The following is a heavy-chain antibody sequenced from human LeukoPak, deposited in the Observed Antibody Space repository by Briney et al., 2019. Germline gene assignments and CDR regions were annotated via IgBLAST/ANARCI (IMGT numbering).Heavy chain of an antibody. V-gene: IGHV1-2*06. CDR3: ARDWTDYGGNSKAFDY. CDR2: INPNSGGT. D-gene: IGHD4-23*01. J-gene: IGHJ4*02. Sequence: ASVKVSCKAPGYTFTGYYMHWVRQAPGQGLEWMGRINPNSGGTNYAQKFQGRVTMTRDTSISTAYMELSRLRSEDTAVYYCARDWTDYGGNSKAFDYWGQGTLVTVSS. CDR1: GYTFTGYY.